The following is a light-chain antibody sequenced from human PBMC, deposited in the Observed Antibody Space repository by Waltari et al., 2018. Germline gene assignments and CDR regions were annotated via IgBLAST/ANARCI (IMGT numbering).Light chain of an antibody. CDR1: QNVRRDY. CDR2: GAS. Sequence: DSLLTQSPGTLSLTPGERATLSCRASQNVRRDYLAWYQHKPGQAPRLLIFGASRRATGIPERFSCTGSGTDFTLTISRLEPEDFALYYCQHYGSSLWTFGQGTKVEIK. CDR3: QHYGSSLWT. J-gene: IGKJ1*01. V-gene: IGKV3-20*01.